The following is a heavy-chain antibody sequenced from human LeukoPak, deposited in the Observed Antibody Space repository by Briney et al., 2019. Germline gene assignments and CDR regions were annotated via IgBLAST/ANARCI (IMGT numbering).Heavy chain of an antibody. J-gene: IGHJ6*02. CDR2: INSDGSST. Sequence: GGSLRLSCAASGFTFSSYWMHWVRQAPGKGLVWVSRINSDGSSTSYADSVKGRFTISRDNAKNTLYLQMNSLRAEDTAVYYCAREVIAVAGTSPYYYYGMDVWGQGTTVTVSS. D-gene: IGHD6-19*01. V-gene: IGHV3-74*01. CDR3: AREVIAVAGTSPYYYYGMDV. CDR1: GFTFSSYW.